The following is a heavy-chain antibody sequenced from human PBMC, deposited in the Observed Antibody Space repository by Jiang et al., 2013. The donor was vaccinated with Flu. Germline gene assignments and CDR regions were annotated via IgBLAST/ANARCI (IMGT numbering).Heavy chain of an antibody. CDR2: ISGYNGNT. D-gene: IGHD7-27*01. V-gene: IGHV1-18*01. J-gene: IGHJ3*02. Sequence: GAEVKKPGASVKVSCKASGYSFTRYGINWVRQAPGQGLEWMGYISGYNGNTDYAQKFQGRVTMTTDTSTSTASMELGSLTSDDTAVYYCARDPTGDDAFDIWGQGTMVTVSS. CDR1: GYSFTRYG. CDR3: ARDPTGDDAFDI.